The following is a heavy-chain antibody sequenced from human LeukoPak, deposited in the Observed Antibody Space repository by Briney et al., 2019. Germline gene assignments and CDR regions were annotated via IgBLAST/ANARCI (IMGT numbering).Heavy chain of an antibody. CDR3: AKGDNDILTGYYNSFDY. V-gene: IGHV3-23*01. Sequence: GGSLRLSCAASGFTFSSFAMTWVRQAPGKGLEWVSTISGSGISTYYADSVKGRFTISRDNSKNTLFLQMSSLRAEDTALYYCAKGDNDILTGYYNSFDYWGQGTLVTVSS. D-gene: IGHD3-9*01. CDR1: GFTFSSFA. J-gene: IGHJ4*02. CDR2: ISGSGIST.